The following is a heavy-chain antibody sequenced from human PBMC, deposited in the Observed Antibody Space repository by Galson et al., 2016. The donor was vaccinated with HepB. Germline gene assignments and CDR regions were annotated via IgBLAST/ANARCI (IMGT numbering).Heavy chain of an antibody. J-gene: IGHJ4*02. V-gene: IGHV5-51*01. Sequence: QSGAEVKKPGESLRISCEGSGYSFINHWIVWVRQMPGKGLEWMGIIYPGDSDPRYSPSFKGQVTISADKSIGTAYLQWSSLKASGTAMYYCARGHSGSSLPYFEYWGQGTLVTVSS. D-gene: IGHD1-26*01. CDR3: ARGHSGSSLPYFEY. CDR2: IYPGDSDP. CDR1: GYSFINHW.